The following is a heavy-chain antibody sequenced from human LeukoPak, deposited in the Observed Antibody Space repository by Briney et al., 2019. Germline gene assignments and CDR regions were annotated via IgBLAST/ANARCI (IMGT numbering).Heavy chain of an antibody. D-gene: IGHD3-16*01. CDR2: IKEDGSEK. J-gene: IGHJ6*03. V-gene: IGHV3-7*01. CDR3: AKDPRITFGGLRAYHYYMDV. Sequence: GGSLRLSCAASGFTFSDYWMSWVRQAPGKGLEWVANIKEDGSEKYYVDPVKGRFTISRDNAKNSLYLQMNSLRAEDTAVYYCAKDPRITFGGLRAYHYYMDVWGKGTTVTISS. CDR1: GFTFSDYW.